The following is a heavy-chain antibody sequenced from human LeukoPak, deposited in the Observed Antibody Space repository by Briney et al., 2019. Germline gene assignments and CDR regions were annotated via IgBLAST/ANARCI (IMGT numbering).Heavy chain of an antibody. CDR1: GFTVSSNY. CDR3: ARARRGSYYVFDY. CDR2: IYSGGST. Sequence: PGGSLRLSCAASGFTVSSNYMSWVRQAPRKGLEWVTVIYSGGSTYYADSVKGRFTISRDNSKNTLYLQMNSLRAEDTAVYYCARARRGSYYVFDYWGQGTLVTVSS. D-gene: IGHD1-26*01. J-gene: IGHJ4*02. V-gene: IGHV3-53*01.